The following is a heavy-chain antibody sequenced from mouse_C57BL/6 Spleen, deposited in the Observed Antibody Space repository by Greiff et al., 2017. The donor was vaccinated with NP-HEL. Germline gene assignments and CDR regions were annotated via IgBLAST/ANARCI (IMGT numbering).Heavy chain of an antibody. D-gene: IGHD4-1*01. Sequence: VMLVESGPGLVAPSQSLSITCTVSGFSLTSYGVDWVRQSPGKGLEWLGVIWGVGSTNYNSALKSRLSISKDNSKSQVFLKMNSLQTDDTAMYYCASGVGRGAMDYWGQGTSVTVSS. V-gene: IGHV2-6*01. CDR1: GFSLTSYG. CDR3: ASGVGRGAMDY. J-gene: IGHJ4*01. CDR2: IWGVGST.